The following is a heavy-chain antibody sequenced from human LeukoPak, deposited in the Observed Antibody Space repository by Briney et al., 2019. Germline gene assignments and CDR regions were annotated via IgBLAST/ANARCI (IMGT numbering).Heavy chain of an antibody. CDR2: INPNNGAT. D-gene: IGHD4-17*01. Sequence: ASVKVSCKASGYTFTGYYMYWVRQAPGQGLEWMAWINPNNGATSYAQKFQGRVTMARDTSISTAYMELSRLRSDDTAVYYCARDLHGDYVPDFDYWGQGTLVTVSS. CDR1: GYTFTGYY. V-gene: IGHV1-2*02. J-gene: IGHJ4*02. CDR3: ARDLHGDYVPDFDY.